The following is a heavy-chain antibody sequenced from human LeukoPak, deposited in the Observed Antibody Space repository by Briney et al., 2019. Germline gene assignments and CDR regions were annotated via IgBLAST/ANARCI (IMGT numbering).Heavy chain of an antibody. V-gene: IGHV4-59*01. CDR3: ARDYGGKFDC. Sequence: SETLSLTCTVSGGSIRNFYWSWIRQTPGKGLEWIGYVYNSGTNYNPSLKSRVTISMDTSKNQFSLNLNSVTAADTAVYYCARDYGGKFDCWGQGTPVTVSS. J-gene: IGHJ4*02. CDR2: VYNSGT. CDR1: GGSIRNFY. D-gene: IGHD4-23*01.